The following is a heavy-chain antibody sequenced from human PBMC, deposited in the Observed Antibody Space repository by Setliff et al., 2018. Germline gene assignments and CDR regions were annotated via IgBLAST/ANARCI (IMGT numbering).Heavy chain of an antibody. CDR1: GVTFTSYA. CDR3: ARTYCSDTSCYDYYYYMDV. Sequence: GSLRLSCAASGVTFTSYAMTWVRQAPGKGLEWVSSISGSGASTYYADSVKGRFTISRDNSKNTLYLQMNSLRAEDTAVYYCARTYCSDTSCYDYYYYMDVWGKGTTVTVSS. CDR2: ISGSGAST. V-gene: IGHV3-23*01. D-gene: IGHD2-2*01. J-gene: IGHJ6*03.